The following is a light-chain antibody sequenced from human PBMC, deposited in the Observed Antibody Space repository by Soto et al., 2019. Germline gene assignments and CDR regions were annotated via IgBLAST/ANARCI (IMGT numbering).Light chain of an antibody. V-gene: IGKV1-12*01. CDR1: QGISSR. Sequence: DIQMTQSPSSVSASAGDRVTITCRASQGISSRLAWYQQKPGKAPDLLIYAASSLQSGVPSRFSGSGSGTDFTLTISSMQPEDFATYYCQQANSFPYTFGQGTKLEIK. J-gene: IGKJ2*01. CDR2: AAS. CDR3: QQANSFPYT.